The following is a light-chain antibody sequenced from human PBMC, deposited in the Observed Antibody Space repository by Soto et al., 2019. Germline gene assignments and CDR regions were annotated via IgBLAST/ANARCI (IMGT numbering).Light chain of an antibody. CDR1: NSNIGSNT. J-gene: IGLJ2*01. V-gene: IGLV1-44*01. Sequence: QSVLTQPPSASGTPGQRVTISCSGSNSNIGSNTVIWYQQLPGTAPKLLIYNNNQRPSGVPDRFSGSKSGTSASLAISGLQSEDEADYYCAAWDDNLNRVLFGGGTKVTVL. CDR2: NNN. CDR3: AAWDDNLNRVL.